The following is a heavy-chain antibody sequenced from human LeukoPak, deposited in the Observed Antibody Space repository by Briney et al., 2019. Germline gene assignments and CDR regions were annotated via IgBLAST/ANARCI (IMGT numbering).Heavy chain of an antibody. CDR2: ISSSGGTI. V-gene: IGHV3-48*03. Sequence: GGSLRLSCAASGFTFSSYEMNWVRQTPGKGLEWLSYISSSGGTIYYADSVKGRFTISRDNAKSSLYLQMNGLRAEDTAVYYCARAAIAAARIYYYMDVWGKGTTVTVSS. CDR1: GFTFSSYE. CDR3: ARAAIAAARIYYYMDV. J-gene: IGHJ6*03. D-gene: IGHD6-13*01.